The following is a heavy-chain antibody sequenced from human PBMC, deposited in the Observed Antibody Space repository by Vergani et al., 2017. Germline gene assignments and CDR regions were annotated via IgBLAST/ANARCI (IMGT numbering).Heavy chain of an antibody. Sequence: QVQLVQSGAEVKKPGASVKVSCKASGYTFTGYYMHWVRQAPGQGLEWMGWINPNSGGTNYEQKFQGRVTMTRDTSISTAYMELSRLRSDDTAVYYCARVKRKAVADPAGYWGQGTLVTVSS. V-gene: IGHV1-2*02. D-gene: IGHD6-19*01. CDR1: GYTFTGYY. J-gene: IGHJ4*02. CDR2: INPNSGGT. CDR3: ARVKRKAVADPAGY.